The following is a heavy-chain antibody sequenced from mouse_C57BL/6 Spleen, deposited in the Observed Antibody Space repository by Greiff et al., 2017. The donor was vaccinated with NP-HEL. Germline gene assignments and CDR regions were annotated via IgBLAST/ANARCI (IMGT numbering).Heavy chain of an antibody. CDR3: ARVGSSGYVNFDV. CDR2: INPSTGGT. J-gene: IGHJ1*03. Sequence: VQLKESGPELVKPGASVKISCKASGYSFTGYYMNWVKQSPEKSLEWIGEINPSTGGTTYNQKFKAKATLTVDKSSSTAYMQLKSLTSEDSAVYYCARVGSSGYVNFDVWGTGTTVTVSS. D-gene: IGHD3-2*02. V-gene: IGHV1-42*01. CDR1: GYSFTGYY.